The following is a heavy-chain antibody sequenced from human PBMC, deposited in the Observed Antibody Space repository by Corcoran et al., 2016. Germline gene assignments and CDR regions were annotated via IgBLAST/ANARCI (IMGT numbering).Heavy chain of an antibody. CDR3: ARDGADIVGATMDYYYGMDV. CDR2: IIPIFGTA. CDR1: GGTFSSYA. V-gene: IGHV1-69*01. J-gene: IGHJ6*02. D-gene: IGHD1-26*01. Sequence: QVQLVQSGAEVKKPGSSVKVPCKASGGTFSSYAISWVRQAPGQGLEWMGGIIPIFGTANYAQKFQGRVTITADESTSTAYMELSSLRSEDTAVYYCARDGADIVGATMDYYYGMDVWGHGTTVTVSS.